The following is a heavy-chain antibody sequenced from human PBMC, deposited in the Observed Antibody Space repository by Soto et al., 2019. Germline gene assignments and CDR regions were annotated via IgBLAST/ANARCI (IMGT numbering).Heavy chain of an antibody. D-gene: IGHD3-9*01. V-gene: IGHV1-69*02. CDR3: ATSRPGRRGGYDLLPGPFDY. CDR2: IIPILGIA. Sequence: QVQLVQSGAEVKKPGSSVKVSCKASGGTFSSYTISWVRQAPGQGLEWMGRIIPILGIANYAQKFQGRVTIPADKSTSTASMELSSLRSEDTAVYYCATSRPGRRGGYDLLPGPFDYWVHGTLVTVSS. J-gene: IGHJ4*01. CDR1: GGTFSSYT.